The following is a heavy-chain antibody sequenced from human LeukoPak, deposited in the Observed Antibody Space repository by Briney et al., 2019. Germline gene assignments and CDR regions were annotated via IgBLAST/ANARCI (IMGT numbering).Heavy chain of an antibody. V-gene: IGHV1-69*13. CDR2: IIPIFGTA. CDR1: GGAFSSYA. D-gene: IGHD1-26*01. CDR3: ARLGSMDGFDY. Sequence: ASVKVSCKASGGAFSSYAISWVRQAPGQGLEWMGGIIPIFGTANYAQKFQGGVTITADESTSTAYMELSSLRSEDTAVYYCARLGSMDGFDYWGQGTLVTVSS. J-gene: IGHJ4*02.